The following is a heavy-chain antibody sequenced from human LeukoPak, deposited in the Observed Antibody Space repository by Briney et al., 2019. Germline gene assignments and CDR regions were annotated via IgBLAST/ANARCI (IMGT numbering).Heavy chain of an antibody. D-gene: IGHD3-10*01. J-gene: IGHJ3*02. V-gene: IGHV3-66*01. Sequence: GGSPRLSCAASGFTVSSNYMSWVRQAPGKGLEWVSVIYSGGSTYYADSVKGRFTISRDNSKNSLYLQMNSLRDEDTAVYYCARDSVSTMVQGVEYDAFDIWGQGTMVTVSS. CDR1: GFTVSSNY. CDR2: IYSGGST. CDR3: ARDSVSTMVQGVEYDAFDI.